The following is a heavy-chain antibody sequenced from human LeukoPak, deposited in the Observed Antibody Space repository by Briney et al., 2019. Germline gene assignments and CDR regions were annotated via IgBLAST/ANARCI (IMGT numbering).Heavy chain of an antibody. V-gene: IGHV3-30*18. D-gene: IGHD4-17*01. CDR2: ISDDGRRK. Sequence: GGSLRLSCAASGFSFISYGMHWIRQAPGKGLEWVGVISDDGRRKDYTDSVKGRFTISRDNSKDTLYLQMNSLRAEDTAVYYCAKRPSDYGDYVSYFDYWGQGTLVTVSS. J-gene: IGHJ4*02. CDR3: AKRPSDYGDYVSYFDY. CDR1: GFSFISYG.